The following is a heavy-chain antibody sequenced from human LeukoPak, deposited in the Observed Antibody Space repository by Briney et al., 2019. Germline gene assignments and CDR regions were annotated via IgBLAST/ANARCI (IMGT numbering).Heavy chain of an antibody. CDR1: GFTFRSYS. CDR2: ISSSSSYI. Sequence: GGSLTLSCAASGFTFRSYSMNWVRQAPGKGLEWVSSISSSSSYIYYADSAKGRFTISRDNAKNSLYLQMNSLRAEDTAVYYCARDYYCSSTSCSGDYYYMDVWGKGTTVTVSS. D-gene: IGHD2-2*01. V-gene: IGHV3-21*01. J-gene: IGHJ6*03. CDR3: ARDYYCSSTSCSGDYYYMDV.